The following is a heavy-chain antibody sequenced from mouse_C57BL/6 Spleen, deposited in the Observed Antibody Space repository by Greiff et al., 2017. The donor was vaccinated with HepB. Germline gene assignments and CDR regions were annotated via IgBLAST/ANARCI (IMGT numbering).Heavy chain of an antibody. D-gene: IGHD1-1*01. V-gene: IGHV1-15*01. CDR1: GYTFTDYE. Sequence: QVQLQQSGAELVRPGASVTLSCKASGYTFTDYEMHWVKQTPVHGLEWIGAIDPETGGTAYNQKFKGKAILTADKSSSAAYMELRSLTSEDSAVYYCTSSSSPFDYWGQGTTLTVSS. CDR2: IDPETGGT. J-gene: IGHJ2*01. CDR3: TSSSSPFDY.